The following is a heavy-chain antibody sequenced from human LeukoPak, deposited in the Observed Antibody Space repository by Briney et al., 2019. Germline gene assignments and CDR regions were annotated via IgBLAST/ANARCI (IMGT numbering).Heavy chain of an antibody. V-gene: IGHV1-69*13. CDR2: IIPIFGTA. D-gene: IGHD6-19*01. J-gene: IGHJ5*02. Sequence: ASVKVACKASGGTFSSYAISWVRQAPGQGLEWMGGIIPIFGTANYAQKFQGRVTITADESTSTAYMELSSLRSEDTAVYYCARGNSSGWYSSRPRGGWFDPWGQGTLVTVSS. CDR1: GGTFSSYA. CDR3: ARGNSSGWYSSRPRGGWFDP.